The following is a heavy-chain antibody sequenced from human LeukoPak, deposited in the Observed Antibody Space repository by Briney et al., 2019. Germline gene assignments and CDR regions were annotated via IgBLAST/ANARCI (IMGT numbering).Heavy chain of an antibody. D-gene: IGHD2-2*01. Sequence: GGSLRLSCAASGFTFSDYYMSWIRQAPGKGLEWVSYISSSGSTIYYADSVKGRFTISRDNAKNSLYLQMNSLRAGDTAVYYCARGRYCSSTSCYGKNEFDYWGQGTLVTVSS. CDR3: ARGRYCSSTSCYGKNEFDY. CDR2: ISSSGSTI. J-gene: IGHJ4*02. V-gene: IGHV3-11*04. CDR1: GFTFSDYY.